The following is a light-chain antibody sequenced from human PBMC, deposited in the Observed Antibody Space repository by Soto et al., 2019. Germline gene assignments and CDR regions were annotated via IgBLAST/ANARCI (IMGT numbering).Light chain of an antibody. Sequence: QSALTQPRSVSGSPGQSVTISCTGTSSDVGGYNYVSWYQQHPGKAPKLMMYDVSKRPSGVPDRFSGSKSGNTASLTISGLQSEDEADYYCGAYAGSYTHVFGTGTKLTVL. CDR3: GAYAGSYTHV. V-gene: IGLV2-11*01. J-gene: IGLJ1*01. CDR1: SSDVGGYNY. CDR2: DVS.